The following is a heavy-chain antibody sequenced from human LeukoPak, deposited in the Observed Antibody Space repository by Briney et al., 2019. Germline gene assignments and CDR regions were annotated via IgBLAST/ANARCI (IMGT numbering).Heavy chain of an antibody. Sequence: SETLSLTCTVSGGSISSSSYYWGWIRQPPGKGLEWIGSIYYSGSTYYNPSLKSRVTISVDTSKNQFSLKLSSVTAADTAVYYCARLSHYSRWYFDYWGQGTLVTVSS. CDR1: GGSISSSSYY. CDR3: ARLSHYSRWYFDY. J-gene: IGHJ4*02. CDR2: IYYSGST. V-gene: IGHV4-39*01. D-gene: IGHD2-15*01.